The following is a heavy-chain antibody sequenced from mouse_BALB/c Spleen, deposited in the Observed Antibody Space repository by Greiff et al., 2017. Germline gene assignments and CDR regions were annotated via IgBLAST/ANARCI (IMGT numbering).Heavy chain of an antibody. CDR1: GFTFSNYW. D-gene: IGHD2-1*01. V-gene: IGHV6-6*02. Sequence: DVKLVESGGGLVQPGGSMKLSCVASGFTFSNYWMNWVRQAPEKGLEWVAEIRMKSNNYATHYAESVKGRFTISRDDSKSSVYLQMNNLRAEDTGIYCCTRRGNGYFDVWGAGTTVTVSS. CDR3: TRRGNGYFDV. J-gene: IGHJ1*01. CDR2: IRMKSNNYAT.